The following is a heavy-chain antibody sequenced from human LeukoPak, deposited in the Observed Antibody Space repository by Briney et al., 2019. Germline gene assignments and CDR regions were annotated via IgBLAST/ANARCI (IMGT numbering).Heavy chain of an antibody. J-gene: IGHJ4*02. CDR2: INHSGST. Sequence: PSETLSLTCAVYGGFFSGYYWSWIRQPPGKGLEWIGEINHSGSTNYNPSLKSRVTISVDTSKNQFSLKLSSVTAADTAMYYCARGAYYHDSSGYFRGAEIDYWGQGTLVTVSS. CDR3: ARGAYYHDSSGYFRGAEIDY. CDR1: GGFFSGYY. V-gene: IGHV4-34*01. D-gene: IGHD3-22*01.